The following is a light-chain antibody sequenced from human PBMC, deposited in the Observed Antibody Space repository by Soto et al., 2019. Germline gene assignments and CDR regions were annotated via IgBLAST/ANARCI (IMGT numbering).Light chain of an antibody. CDR2: ANN. J-gene: IGLJ3*02. CDR3: QSYARFLSVWV. V-gene: IGLV1-40*01. Sequence: QSVLTQPPSVSGAPGQRVTISCTGSSSNTGAGYDVHWYQQLPGTVPKLLIYANNNRPSGVPDRFSGSKSGTSASLAITGLQAEDEADYYCQSYARFLSVWVFGGGTKLTVL. CDR1: SSNTGAGYD.